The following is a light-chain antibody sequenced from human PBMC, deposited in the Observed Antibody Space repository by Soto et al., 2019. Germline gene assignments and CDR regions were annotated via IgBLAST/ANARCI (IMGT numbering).Light chain of an antibody. CDR3: RQYGSSPLT. J-gene: IGKJ4*01. CDR2: GAS. Sequence: EIVLTQSPGTLSWSPGERATRSSRTSQSVSSSYLAWYQQKPGQAPRLLIYGASSRATGIPDRFSGSGSGTDFTLTISRLEPEDFAVYYCRQYGSSPLTFGGGTKVDIK. CDR1: QSVSSSY. V-gene: IGKV3-20*01.